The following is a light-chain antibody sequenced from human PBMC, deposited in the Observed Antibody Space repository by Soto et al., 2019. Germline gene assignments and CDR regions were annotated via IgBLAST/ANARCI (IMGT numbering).Light chain of an antibody. CDR2: DVS. CDR1: SSDVGGYNY. CDR3: SSYTSSSTPYV. V-gene: IGLV2-14*01. Sequence: QSVLTQPASVSGSPGQSITISCTGTSSDVGGYNYVSWYQQHPGKAPKLLIYDVSNRPSGVSNRFSGSKSGDTYSLTISGLQDEDEADYYCSSYTSSSTPYVFGTGTKLTVL. J-gene: IGLJ1*01.